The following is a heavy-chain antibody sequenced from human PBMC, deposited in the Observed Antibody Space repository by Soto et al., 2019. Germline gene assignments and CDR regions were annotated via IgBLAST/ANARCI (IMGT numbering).Heavy chain of an antibody. Sequence: PGESLKISCKGSGYSFITYWIAWVRQKPGKGLEWMGIIDPADSETKYSPSFQGQVTISADKSINTAHLQWSSLKASDTAKYYCARLGQGGYVQGMDVWGQGTTVTVS. V-gene: IGHV5-51*01. CDR3: ARLGQGGYVQGMDV. D-gene: IGHD5-12*01. CDR1: GYSFITYW. J-gene: IGHJ6*02. CDR2: IDPADSET.